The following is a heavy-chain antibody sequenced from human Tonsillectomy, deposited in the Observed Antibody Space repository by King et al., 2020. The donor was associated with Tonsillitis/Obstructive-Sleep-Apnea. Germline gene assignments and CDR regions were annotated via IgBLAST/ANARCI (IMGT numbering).Heavy chain of an antibody. CDR1: GGSFSGYY. CDR2: INHSGST. V-gene: IGHV4-34*01. Sequence: VQLQQWGAGLLKPSETLSLTCAVYGGSFSGYYWSWIRQPPGKGLEWIGEINHSGSTNYNPSLKSRVTISVDTSKNQFSLKLSSVTAADTAVYYCARGRWGTYYYHSSGYFKLWGQGTLVTVSS. J-gene: IGHJ4*02. CDR3: ARGRWGTYYYHSSGYFKL. D-gene: IGHD3-22*01.